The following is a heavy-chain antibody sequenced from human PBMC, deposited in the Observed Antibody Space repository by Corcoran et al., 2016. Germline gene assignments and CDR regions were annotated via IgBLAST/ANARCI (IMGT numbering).Heavy chain of an antibody. J-gene: IGHJ4*02. D-gene: IGHD1-26*01. CDR1: GGTFSSYA. Sequence: QVQLVQSGAEVKKPGSSVKVSCKASGGTFSSYAISWVRQAPGQGLEWMGGIIPIFGTANYAQKFQGRVTITADESTSTAYMELSSLRSEDTAGYYWASVGGGRELLYYFDYWGQGTLVTVSS. CDR2: IIPIFGTA. V-gene: IGHV1-69*01. CDR3: ASVGGGRELLYYFDY.